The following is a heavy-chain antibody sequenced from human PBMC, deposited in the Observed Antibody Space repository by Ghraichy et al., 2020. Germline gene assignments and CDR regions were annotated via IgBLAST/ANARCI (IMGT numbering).Heavy chain of an antibody. Sequence: GGSLRLSCAGSGFTFSNYALSWVRQGPGKGLEWVASINRTGLITHYGDSVRGRFTVSRDNSKNTLYLQMNSLRVNDSAVYYCGVVAAAPGGIPGVLVHWGQGTLVTVSS. CDR2: INRTGLIT. CDR3: GVVAAAPGGIPGVLVH. D-gene: IGHD2-2*01. V-gene: IGHV3-23*05. J-gene: IGHJ4*02. CDR1: GFTFSNYA.